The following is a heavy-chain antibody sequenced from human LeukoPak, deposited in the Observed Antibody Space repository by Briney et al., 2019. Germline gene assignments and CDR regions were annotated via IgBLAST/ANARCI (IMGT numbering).Heavy chain of an antibody. J-gene: IGHJ4*02. CDR3: ARAPPEGSRGVDY. V-gene: IGHV4-4*07. D-gene: IGHD3-10*01. CDR1: GGSISSYY. Sequence: SETLSLTCTVSGGSISSYYWSWIRQPAGKGLEWIGRIYTSGSTNYNPSLKSRVSVSIDTSKNQFSLKLSSVTAADTAVYYCARAPPEGSRGVDYWGRGTLVTVSS. CDR2: IYTSGST.